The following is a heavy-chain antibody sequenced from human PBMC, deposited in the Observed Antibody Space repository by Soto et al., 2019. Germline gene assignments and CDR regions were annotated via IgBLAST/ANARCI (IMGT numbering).Heavy chain of an antibody. CDR3: ARVGGSGSLTYDY. Sequence: EVQLVESGGGLVQPGGSLRLSCAASGFTFSSYDMHWVRQATGKGLEWVSAIGTAGDTYYPGSVKGRFTISRENAKNSLYLQMNSLRAGDAAVYYCARVGGSGSLTYDYWGQGTLVTVSS. V-gene: IGHV3-13*01. J-gene: IGHJ4*02. D-gene: IGHD3-10*01. CDR2: IGTAGDT. CDR1: GFTFSSYD.